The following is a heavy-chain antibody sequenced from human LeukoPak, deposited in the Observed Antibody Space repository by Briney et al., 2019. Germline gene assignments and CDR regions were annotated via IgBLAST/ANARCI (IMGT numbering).Heavy chain of an antibody. CDR2: INAGNGNT. Sequence: ASVKVSCKASGYTFTSYAMHWVRQAPGQRLEWMGWINAGNGNTKYSQKFQGRVTITRDTSASTAYMGLSSLRSEDTAVYYCASLELRPGSPYYYYGMDVWGKGTTVTVSS. J-gene: IGHJ6*04. CDR3: ASLELRPGSPYYYYGMDV. D-gene: IGHD1-7*01. CDR1: GYTFTSYA. V-gene: IGHV1-3*01.